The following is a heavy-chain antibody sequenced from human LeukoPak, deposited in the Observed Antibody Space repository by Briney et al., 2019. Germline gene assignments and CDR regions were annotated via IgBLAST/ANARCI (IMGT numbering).Heavy chain of an antibody. CDR1: GFSLSTSGVG. Sequence: SGPTLVNPTQTLTLTCTFSGFSLSTSGVGVGWIRQPPGKALEWLALIYWDDDKRYSPSLESRLPLTKDTSRNQVVLKMTNMDPVDTATYYCAGGSGRTFDYWGQGTLVTVSS. D-gene: IGHD3-10*01. J-gene: IGHJ4*02. CDR2: IYWDDDK. CDR3: AGGSGRTFDY. V-gene: IGHV2-5*02.